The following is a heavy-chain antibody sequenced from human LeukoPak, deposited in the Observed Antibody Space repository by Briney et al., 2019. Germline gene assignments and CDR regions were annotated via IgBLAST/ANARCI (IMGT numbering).Heavy chain of an antibody. CDR2: ISGSGGST. V-gene: IGHV3-23*01. Sequence: PGGSLRLSCAASRFPFSSYWMHWVRQAPGKGLEWVSAISGSGGSTYYADSVKGRFTISRDNSKNTLYLQMNSLRAEDTAVYYCASQKEDYYDSSGYYWGQGTLVTVSS. CDR3: ASQKEDYYDSSGYY. J-gene: IGHJ4*02. CDR1: RFPFSSYW. D-gene: IGHD3-22*01.